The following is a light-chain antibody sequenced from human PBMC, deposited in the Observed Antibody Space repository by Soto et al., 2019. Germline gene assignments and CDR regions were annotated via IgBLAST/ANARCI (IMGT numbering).Light chain of an antibody. CDR2: EVS. CDR1: SSDVGSYNL. CDR3: CAKSGGTSVK. J-gene: IGLJ2*01. V-gene: IGLV2-23*02. Sequence: QSVLTQPASVSESPGQSITISCTGTSSDVGSYNLVSWYQQHPGKVPKLVIYEVSNRPSGVSARFSGSKSGNTASLTISGLQVEDEADYYCCAKSGGTSVKFGGGTQLTVL.